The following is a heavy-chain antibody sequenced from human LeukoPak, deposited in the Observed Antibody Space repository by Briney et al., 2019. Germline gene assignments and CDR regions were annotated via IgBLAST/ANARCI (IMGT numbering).Heavy chain of an antibody. D-gene: IGHD6-13*01. CDR1: GGSISGNY. J-gene: IGHJ4*02. Sequence: PLQTLSLTRAVSGGSISGNYRSSVSHPARERLWWIGGNYTSGGTTYSPPLKSRVTLSVDTSSNNFSLRLSSVTAADTAVYYCARDGRQYASSWYSDLWGRGTLVIVSS. CDR2: NYTSGGT. CDR3: ARDGRQYASSWYSDL. V-gene: IGHV4-4*07.